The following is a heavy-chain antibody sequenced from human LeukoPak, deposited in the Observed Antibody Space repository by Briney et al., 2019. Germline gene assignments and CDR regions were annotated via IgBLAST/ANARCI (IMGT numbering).Heavy chain of an antibody. CDR3: AKGGAVSSKSITMIRGTRRYYYYMDV. D-gene: IGHD3-10*01. V-gene: IGHV3-23*01. CDR2: LSDSGGST. J-gene: IGHJ6*03. CDR1: GFTFRSYG. Sequence: PGGSLRLSCAASGFTFRSYGMHWVRQVPGKGLEWVSALSDSGGSTFYADSVKGRFTISRDNSKNTLYLQMNRLRAEDTAVYYCAKGGAVSSKSITMIRGTRRYYYYMDVWGKGTTVTISS.